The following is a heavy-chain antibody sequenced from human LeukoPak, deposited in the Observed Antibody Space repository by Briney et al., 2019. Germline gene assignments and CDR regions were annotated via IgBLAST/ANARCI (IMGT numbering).Heavy chain of an antibody. CDR1: GFIFRNYA. CDR3: ARNDYGTFYFDY. Sequence: PGRSLRLSCAASGFIFRNYAMHCVRQAPGKGLEWVAVISYDGSSKYYADSVKGRFTISRDNSKKTLYLEMNSPRAEDTAMYYCARNDYGTFYFDYWGQGALVPVSS. V-gene: IGHV3-30-3*01. D-gene: IGHD5-12*01. J-gene: IGHJ4*02. CDR2: ISYDGSSK.